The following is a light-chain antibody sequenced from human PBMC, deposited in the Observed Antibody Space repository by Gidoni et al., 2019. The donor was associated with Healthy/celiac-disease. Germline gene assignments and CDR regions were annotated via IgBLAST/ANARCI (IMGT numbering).Light chain of an antibody. CDR3: QQSYSTPRT. CDR1: QSISSY. CDR2: AAS. J-gene: IGKJ1*01. Sequence: DIQMTQPPSSLSASVADRVTITCRASQSISSYLNWSQQKPGKAPKLLIYAASSLQSGVPSRFSGSGSGTDCTHTISSLQPEDFATYYCQQSYSTPRTYGQGTKVEIK. V-gene: IGKV1-39*01.